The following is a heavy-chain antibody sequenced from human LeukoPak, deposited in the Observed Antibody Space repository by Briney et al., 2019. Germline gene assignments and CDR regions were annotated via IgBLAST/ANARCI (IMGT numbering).Heavy chain of an antibody. Sequence: GRSLRLSCAASGFTFSSYGMHWVRQAPGKGLEWVAVIWYDGSNKYYADSVKGRFTISRDNSKNTLYLQMNSLRAEDTAVYYCAAQPCSGGSCYSSFDYWGQGTLVTVSS. D-gene: IGHD2-15*01. CDR3: AAQPCSGGSCYSSFDY. V-gene: IGHV3-33*01. J-gene: IGHJ4*02. CDR2: IWYDGSNK. CDR1: GFTFSSYG.